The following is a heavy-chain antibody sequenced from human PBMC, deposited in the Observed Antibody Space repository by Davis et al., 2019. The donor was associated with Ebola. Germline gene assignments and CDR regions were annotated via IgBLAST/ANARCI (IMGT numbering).Heavy chain of an antibody. Sequence: SVKVSCKASGYTFTSSGISWVRQAPGQGLEWMGWISAYNGNTNYAQKLQGRVTMTTDTSTSTAYMELRSLRSDDTAVYYCARSAMGFWVLPFDYLGQGTLVTVSS. CDR1: GYTFTSSG. J-gene: IGHJ4*02. V-gene: IGHV1-18*01. CDR2: ISAYNGNT. D-gene: IGHD3-16*01. CDR3: ARSAMGFWVLPFDY.